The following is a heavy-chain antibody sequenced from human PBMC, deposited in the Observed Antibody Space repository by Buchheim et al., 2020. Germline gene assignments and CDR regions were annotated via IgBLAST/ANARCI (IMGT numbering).Heavy chain of an antibody. V-gene: IGHV3-30*18. CDR1: GFTFSSYG. D-gene: IGHD3-22*01. J-gene: IGHJ4*02. CDR2: ISSDGSNK. CDR3: AKDLGLYDSSGYYDY. Sequence: QVQLVESGGGVVQPGRSLRLSCAASGFTFSSYGMHWVRQAPGKGLEWVAVISSDGSNKYYEDSVKGRFTISRDNSKNTLYLQMNSLRAEDTAVYYCAKDLGLYDSSGYYDYWGQGTL.